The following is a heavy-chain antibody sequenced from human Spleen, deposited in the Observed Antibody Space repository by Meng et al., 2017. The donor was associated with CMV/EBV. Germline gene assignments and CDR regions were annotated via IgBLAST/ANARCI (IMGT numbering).Heavy chain of an antibody. Sequence: GESLKISCAASGFTFSSYWMSWVRQLPGKGLVWVSRITSAGSGVTYGDFVKGRFTISRDNTKNTLYLQMNSLRAEDTAVYYCARGASNGMDVWGQGTAVTVSS. CDR1: GFTFSSYW. V-gene: IGHV3-74*03. CDR2: ITSAGSGV. D-gene: IGHD4-11*01. J-gene: IGHJ6*02. CDR3: ARGASNGMDV.